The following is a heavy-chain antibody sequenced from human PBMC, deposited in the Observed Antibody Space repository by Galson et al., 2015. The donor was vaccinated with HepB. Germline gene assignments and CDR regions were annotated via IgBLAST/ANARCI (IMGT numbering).Heavy chain of an antibody. J-gene: IGHJ6*02. D-gene: IGHD3-16*02. CDR2: IKSKTDGGTT. CDR3: TKDYRVGEGGDFYYGMDV. CDR1: GFSFNNAW. V-gene: IGHV3-15*01. Sequence: SLRLSCAASGFSFNNAWMSWVRQAPGKGLEWVGRIKSKTDGGTTDNAAPVKGRFAISRDDSKNTLYLHMDSLKTEDTGVYYCTKDYRVGEGGDFYYGMDVWGQGTTVTVSS.